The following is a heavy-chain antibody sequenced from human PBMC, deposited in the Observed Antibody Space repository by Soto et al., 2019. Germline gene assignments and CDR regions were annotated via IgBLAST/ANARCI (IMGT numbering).Heavy chain of an antibody. CDR3: ARDARIVGATSIDA. Sequence: GTTNYNPSLKSRVTISVDTSKNQFSLKLSSVTAADTAVYYCARDARIVGATSIDAWGQGSLVTVPS. D-gene: IGHD1-26*01. J-gene: IGHJ5*02. V-gene: IGHV4-59*01. CDR2: GTT.